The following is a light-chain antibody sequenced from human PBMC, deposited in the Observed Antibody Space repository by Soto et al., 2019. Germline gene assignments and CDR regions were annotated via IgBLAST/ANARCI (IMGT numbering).Light chain of an antibody. Sequence: AIQLTQSPSSLSASVGDRVTITCRTSQDIRGALAWYQQKPGKAPKLLIYDVSSFESGLPSRFSRSGSGTDFSFTISSLQPEDFATYYCQQFNVYPITFGQRTRLEIK. CDR1: QDIRGA. CDR2: DVS. J-gene: IGKJ5*01. CDR3: QQFNVYPIT. V-gene: IGKV1-13*02.